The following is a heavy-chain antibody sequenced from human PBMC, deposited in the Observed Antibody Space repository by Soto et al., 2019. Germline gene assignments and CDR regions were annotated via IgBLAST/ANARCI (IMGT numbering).Heavy chain of an antibody. CDR1: GFAFSSFG. CDR2: ISYDGSNK. J-gene: IGHJ6*02. D-gene: IGHD3-10*01. Sequence: QVQLLESGGGVVQPGRSLRLSCAASGFAFSSFGMHWVRQAPGKGLEWVAVISYDGSNKYYVDSVKGRFTISRVNSKNALYLQLNSLRAEDTAVFYGAKYSDRTGRCGEIVSVSYFHYDVIDVWGRGATGSFAS. CDR3: AKYSDRTGRCGEIVSVSYFHYDVIDV. V-gene: IGHV3-30*18.